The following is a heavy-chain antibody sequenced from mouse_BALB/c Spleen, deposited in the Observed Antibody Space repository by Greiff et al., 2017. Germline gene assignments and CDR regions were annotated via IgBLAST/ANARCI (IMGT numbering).Heavy chain of an antibody. CDR2: IDPANGNT. CDR3: ARALLLDAMDY. V-gene: IGHV14-3*02. Sequence: EVKLQESGAELVKPGASVKLSCTASGFNIKDTYMHWVKQRPEQGLEWIGRIDPANGNTKYDPKFQGKATITADTSSNTAYLQLSSLTSEDTAVYYCARALLLDAMDYWGQGTSVTVSS. CDR1: GFNIKDTY. J-gene: IGHJ4*01. D-gene: IGHD1-1*01.